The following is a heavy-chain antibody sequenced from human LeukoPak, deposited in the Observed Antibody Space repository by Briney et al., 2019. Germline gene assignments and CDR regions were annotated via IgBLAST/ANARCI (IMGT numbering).Heavy chain of an antibody. CDR2: ISSSSSYI. J-gene: IGHJ6*02. CDR1: GFTFSIYS. CDR3: ARGVFWQQEHYGMDV. V-gene: IGHV3-21*01. Sequence: GGSLRLSCAASGFTFSIYSINWVRQAPGKGLEWVSSISSSSSYIYYADSVKGRFTISRDDAKNSVYLQMNSLRAEDTSVHYCARGVFWQQEHYGMDVWGQGTTVSVSS. D-gene: IGHD6-13*01.